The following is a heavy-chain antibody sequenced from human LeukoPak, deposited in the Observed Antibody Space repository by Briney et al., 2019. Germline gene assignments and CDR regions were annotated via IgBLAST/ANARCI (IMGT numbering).Heavy chain of an antibody. Sequence: PGGSLRLSCAASGFTFSSYGMHWVRQAPGKGLEWVANIKQDGSEKYYVDSVKGRFTISRDNAKNSLYLQMNSLRAEDTAVYYCARADYYDSSGPSDYWGQGTLVTVSS. CDR1: GFTFSSYG. CDR3: ARADYYDSSGPSDY. J-gene: IGHJ4*02. D-gene: IGHD3-22*01. V-gene: IGHV3-7*01. CDR2: IKQDGSEK.